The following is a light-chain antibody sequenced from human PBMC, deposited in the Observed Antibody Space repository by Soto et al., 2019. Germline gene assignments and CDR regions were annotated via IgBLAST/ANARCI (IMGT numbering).Light chain of an antibody. V-gene: IGLV2-14*01. Sequence: QPASVSGSPGQAITISCTGTSSDVGGYNYVSWYQQHPGKAPKLMIYDVSNRPSGVSNRFSGSKSGNTASLTISGLQAEDEADYYCSSYTSSSTLVVFGGGTKLTVL. J-gene: IGLJ2*01. CDR2: DVS. CDR3: SSYTSSSTLVV. CDR1: SSDVGGYNY.